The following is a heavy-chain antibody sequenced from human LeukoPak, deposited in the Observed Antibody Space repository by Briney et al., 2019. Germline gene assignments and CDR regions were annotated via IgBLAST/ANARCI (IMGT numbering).Heavy chain of an antibody. V-gene: IGHV3-66*01. CDR3: ARVAAAGPADY. Sequence: GGSLRLSCAASGLTVSSNYMSWVRQAPGKGLEWVSVIYSGGSTYYADSVKGRFTISRDNSKNTLYLQMNSLRAEDTAVYYCARVAAAGPADYWGQGTLVTVSS. CDR1: GLTVSSNY. CDR2: IYSGGST. D-gene: IGHD6-13*01. J-gene: IGHJ4*02.